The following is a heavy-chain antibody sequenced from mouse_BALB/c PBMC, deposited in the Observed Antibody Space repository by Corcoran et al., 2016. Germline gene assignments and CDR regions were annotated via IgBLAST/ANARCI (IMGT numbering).Heavy chain of an antibody. D-gene: IGHD2-10*02. V-gene: IGHV8-12*01. J-gene: IGHJ2*01. CDR3: ARVVWDYFDY. Sequence: QVTLKESGPGILRPSQTLSLTCSFSGFSLSTSGMGVSWIRQPSGKDLEWLAHIYWDDDKRYNPSLKSRLTISKDTSRNQVFLKITSVDTADTATYYCARVVWDYFDYWGQGTTLTVSS. CDR1: GFSLSTSGMG. CDR2: IYWDDDK.